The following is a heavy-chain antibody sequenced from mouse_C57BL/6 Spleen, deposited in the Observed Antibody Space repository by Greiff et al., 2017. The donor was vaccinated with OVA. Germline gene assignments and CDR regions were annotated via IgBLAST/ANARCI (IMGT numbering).Heavy chain of an antibody. D-gene: IGHD1-1*01. CDR3: ARSGDYYGSSYGWYFDV. V-gene: IGHV14-2*01. CDR1: GFNIKDYY. J-gene: IGHJ1*03. CDR2: IDPEDGET. Sequence: DVKLVESGAELVKPGASVKLSCTASGFNIKDYYMHWVKQRTEQGLEWIGRIDPEDGETNYAPQFKGKATITADTSSNTAYLQLSSLTSEDTAVYYCARSGDYYGSSYGWYFDVWSTGTTVTVSS.